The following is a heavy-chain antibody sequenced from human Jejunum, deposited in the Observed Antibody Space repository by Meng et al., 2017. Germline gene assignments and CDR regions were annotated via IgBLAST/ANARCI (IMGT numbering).Heavy chain of an antibody. V-gene: IGHV3-23*04. Sequence: EVQLVESGGGLVQPGGSLRLSCAASGFTFDNYAMNWVRQAPGKGLEWVSTISDSGGNTYYANSVRGRFTISRDSSKNTLYLQMNSLRAEDTAVYFCVQDSLIAAAADYWGQGTLVTVSS. J-gene: IGHJ4*02. CDR1: GFTFDNYA. CDR2: ISDSGGNT. D-gene: IGHD6-25*01. CDR3: VQDSLIAAAADY.